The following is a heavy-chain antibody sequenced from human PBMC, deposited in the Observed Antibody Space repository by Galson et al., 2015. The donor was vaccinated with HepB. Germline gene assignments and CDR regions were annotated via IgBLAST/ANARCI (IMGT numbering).Heavy chain of an antibody. CDR3: ARGCSSTSCYRYY. CDR1: GYTFTGYY. V-gene: IGHV1-2*02. Sequence: SVKVSCKASGYTFTGYYMHWVRQAPGQGLEWMGWINPNSGGTNYAQKFQGRVTMTRDTSISTAYMELSRLRSDDTAVYYCARGCSSTSCYRYYWGQGTLVTVSS. J-gene: IGHJ4*02. CDR2: INPNSGGT. D-gene: IGHD2-2*01.